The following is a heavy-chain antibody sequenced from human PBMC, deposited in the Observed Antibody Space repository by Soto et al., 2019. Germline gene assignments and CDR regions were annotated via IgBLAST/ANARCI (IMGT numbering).Heavy chain of an antibody. J-gene: IGHJ5*02. D-gene: IGHD3-9*01. CDR3: TTLRLDP. Sequence: QVQLVQSESEVRKPGASVKVSCQASGYTFTALYMNWVRQAPGQGLEWMGWVNPNTGLTKYAQKFQGRVIMTRDTSNNTAYMELSGLTSDDTAVYYCTTLRLDPWGQGTLVTVSS. CDR1: GYTFTALY. V-gene: IGHV1-2*02. CDR2: VNPNTGLT.